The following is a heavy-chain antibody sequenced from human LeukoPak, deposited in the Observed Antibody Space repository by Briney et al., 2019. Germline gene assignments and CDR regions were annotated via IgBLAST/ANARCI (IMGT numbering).Heavy chain of an antibody. CDR3: AQSGGTDV. J-gene: IGHJ6*02. Sequence: GGSLRLSCAASGFTFSRFSMNWVRQVPGKGLVWVSRISADGSSTNYADSVKGRFTISRDNSKNMLYLQMSGLRVEDTSVYYCAQSGGTDVWGQGTTVTVSS. CDR2: ISADGSST. V-gene: IGHV3-74*01. CDR1: GFTFSRFS.